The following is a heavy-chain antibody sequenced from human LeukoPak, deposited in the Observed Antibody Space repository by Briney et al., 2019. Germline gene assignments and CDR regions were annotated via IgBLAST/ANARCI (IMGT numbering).Heavy chain of an antibody. CDR3: ARALYYEPSYLDS. Sequence: PSETLSLTCAVYGESFSGYYWTWIRQPPGKGLECIREVTPSGVAHYNPSLKSPVTTSVDTSKNQFSLMVTSVTAADTALYFCARALYYEPSYLDSWGRGTLVTVSS. D-gene: IGHD3-22*01. V-gene: IGHV4-34*01. J-gene: IGHJ4*02. CDR1: GESFSGYY. CDR2: VTPSGVA.